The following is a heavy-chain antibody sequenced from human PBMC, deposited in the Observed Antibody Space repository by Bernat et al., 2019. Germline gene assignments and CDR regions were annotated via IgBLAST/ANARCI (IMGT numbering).Heavy chain of an antibody. V-gene: IGHV3-48*03. D-gene: IGHD2-2*01. J-gene: IGHJ4*02. CDR2: ISSSGSTI. Sequence: VQLVESGGGVVQPGRSLRLSCAASGFTFSSYEMNWVRQAPGKGLEWVSYISSSGSTIYYADSVKGRFTISRDNSKNTLYLQMNSLRAEDTAVYYCARDPQLTSSNFDYWGQGTLVTVSS. CDR3: ARDPQLTSSNFDY. CDR1: GFTFSSYE.